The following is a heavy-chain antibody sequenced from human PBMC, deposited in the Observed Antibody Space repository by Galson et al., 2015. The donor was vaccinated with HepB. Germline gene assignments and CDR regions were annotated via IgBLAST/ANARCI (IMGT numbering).Heavy chain of an antibody. J-gene: IGHJ4*02. CDR1: GFTFSSYW. CDR2: TNGDGSTT. V-gene: IGHV3-74*01. D-gene: IGHD1-26*01. Sequence: SLRLSCAASGFTFSSYWMHWVRQTPGKGLVWVSHTNGDGSTTGYAGSVKGRFSISRNNAKNTLFLQMNTLRAEDTAVYYCVRSVGGGSAYWGQGTLVTVSS. CDR3: VRSVGGGSAY.